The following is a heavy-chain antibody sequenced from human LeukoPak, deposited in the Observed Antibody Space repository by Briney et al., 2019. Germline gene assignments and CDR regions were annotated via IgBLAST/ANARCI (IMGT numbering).Heavy chain of an antibody. V-gene: IGHV4-34*01. CDR3: ARHFHFWSYDY. J-gene: IGHJ4*02. D-gene: IGHD3-3*02. CDR1: GGSFSGYY. CDR2: INRSGST. Sequence: SETLSLTCAVYGGSFSGYYWSWIRQPPGKGLEWIGEINRSGSTNYNPSLKSRVTISVDTSKNQFSLKLSSVTAADTAVYYCARHFHFWSYDYWGQGTLVTVSS.